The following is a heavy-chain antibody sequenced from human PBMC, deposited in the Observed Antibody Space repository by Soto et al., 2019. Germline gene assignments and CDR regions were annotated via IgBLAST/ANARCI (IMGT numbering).Heavy chain of an antibody. J-gene: IGHJ4*02. D-gene: IGHD3-10*01. CDR3: AIGDVEMATFFDY. Sequence: QVQLVESGGGVVQPGRSLRLSCAASGFTFSSYGMHWVRQAPGKGLEWVAVISYDGSNKYYADSVKGRFTISRDNSKNTLYPQKNSLRAEDTAVYYCAIGDVEMATFFDYWGPGTLVTVSS. CDR2: ISYDGSNK. CDR1: GFTFSSYG. V-gene: IGHV3-30*03.